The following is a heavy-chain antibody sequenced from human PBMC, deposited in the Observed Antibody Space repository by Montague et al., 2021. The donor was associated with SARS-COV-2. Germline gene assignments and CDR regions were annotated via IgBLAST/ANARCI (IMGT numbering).Heavy chain of an antibody. CDR3: AKHRTGTTPFDY. D-gene: IGHD1-7*01. J-gene: IGHJ4*02. V-gene: IGHV3-23*01. Sequence: SLRLSCAASGFTFSSYAMSWVRQAPGKGLEWVSEITGSSGTTYYADSVKGRFTISRDNSKYTLFLRMHSLRAEDTAIYYCAKHRTGTTPFDYWGQGTLGTGSS. CDR2: ITGSSGTT. CDR1: GFTFSSYA.